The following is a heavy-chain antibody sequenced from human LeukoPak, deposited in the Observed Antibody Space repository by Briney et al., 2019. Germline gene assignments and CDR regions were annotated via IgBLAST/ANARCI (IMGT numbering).Heavy chain of an antibody. CDR1: GGSLSIHY. J-gene: IGHJ6*03. D-gene: IGHD3-3*01. Sequence: PSETLSLTCTVSGGSLSIHYWNWIRQPPGKGLEWIGYISDTGSTYYNPSLKSRVSISVDTSKNQFSLRLNSVTAAGTALYYCARDRAEFPDYDSTLYQYFMDVWGKGITVTVSS. CDR2: ISDTGST. CDR3: ARDRAEFPDYDSTLYQYFMDV. V-gene: IGHV4-59*11.